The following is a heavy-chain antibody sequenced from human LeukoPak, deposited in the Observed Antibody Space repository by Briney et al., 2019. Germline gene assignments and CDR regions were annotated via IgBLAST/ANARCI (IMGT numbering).Heavy chain of an antibody. Sequence: GGSLRLSCAASGFAFSDYYMSWVRQAPGKGLEWVSAISGSGGSTYYADSVKGRFTISRDNSKNTLYLQMNSLRAEDTAVYYCAKDSGDGYDPAPEYYFDYWGQGTLVTVSS. J-gene: IGHJ4*02. V-gene: IGHV3-23*01. CDR1: GFAFSDYY. CDR2: ISGSGGST. CDR3: AKDSGDGYDPAPEYYFDY. D-gene: IGHD5-24*01.